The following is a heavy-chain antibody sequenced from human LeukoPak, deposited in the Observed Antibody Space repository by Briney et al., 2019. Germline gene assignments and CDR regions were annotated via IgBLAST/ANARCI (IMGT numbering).Heavy chain of an antibody. CDR3: ARVQSYGDYRY. Sequence: PGGSLRLSFAASGFTFSSYWMSWVRQAPGKGLEWVANIKQDGSEKYYVDSVKGRFTISRDNAKNSLYLQMNSLRAEDTAVYYCARVQSYGDYRYWGQGTLVTVSS. CDR2: IKQDGSEK. CDR1: GFTFSSYW. V-gene: IGHV3-7*01. D-gene: IGHD4-17*01. J-gene: IGHJ4*02.